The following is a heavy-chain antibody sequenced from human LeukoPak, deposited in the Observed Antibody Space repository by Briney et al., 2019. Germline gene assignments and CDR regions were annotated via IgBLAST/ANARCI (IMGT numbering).Heavy chain of an antibody. CDR2: SGSGGST. V-gene: IGHV3-23*01. J-gene: IGHJ4*02. CDR3: ARVFSGSDY. D-gene: IGHD2-15*01. Sequence: GGSLRLSCAVSGFAFSSYAMTWVRQAPGKGLEWVSVSGSGGSTYYADSLQGRFTISRDNAKNSLYLQMNSLRAEDTAIYYCARVFSGSDYWGQGTPVTVSS. CDR1: GFAFSSYA.